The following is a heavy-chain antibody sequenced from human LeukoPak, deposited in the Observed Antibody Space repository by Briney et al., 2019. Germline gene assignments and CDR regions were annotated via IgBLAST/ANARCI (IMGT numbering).Heavy chain of an antibody. CDR2: ISWNSGSI. D-gene: IGHD6-13*01. CDR1: GFTFNSHG. V-gene: IGHV3-9*01. CDR3: AKDGSGSSWYFGYFDY. J-gene: IGHJ4*02. Sequence: GGSLRLSCAVSGFTFNSHGMSWIRQAPGKGLEWVSGISWNSGSIGYADSVKGRFTISRDNAKNSLYLQMNSLRAEDTALYYCAKDGSGSSWYFGYFDYWGQGTLVTVSS.